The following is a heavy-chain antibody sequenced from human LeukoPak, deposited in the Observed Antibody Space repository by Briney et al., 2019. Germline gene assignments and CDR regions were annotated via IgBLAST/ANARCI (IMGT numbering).Heavy chain of an antibody. CDR1: GGYISSSSYY. D-gene: IGHD6-13*01. J-gene: IGHJ4*02. Sequence: SETLSLTCTVSGGYISSSSYYWGWIRQPPGKGLEWIGSIYYSGSTYYNPSLKSRVTISVDTSKNQFSLKLSSVTAADTAVYYCARVGLAAAGRVFDYWGQGTLVTVSS. CDR2: IYYSGST. CDR3: ARVGLAAAGRVFDY. V-gene: IGHV4-39*01.